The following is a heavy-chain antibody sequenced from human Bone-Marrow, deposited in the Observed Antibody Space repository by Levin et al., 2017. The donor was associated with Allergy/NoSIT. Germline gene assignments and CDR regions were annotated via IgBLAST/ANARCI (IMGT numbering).Heavy chain of an antibody. V-gene: IGHV3-30*18. CDR1: GFTFSSYG. Sequence: PGGSLRLSCVASGFTFSSYGVHWVRQAPGNGLEWVAVISYDGKIKNYADSVKGRFTVTRDNSINTLYLQMNSLRGEDTAVYYCAKVAASVSKSYRYSLYGMDVWGQGTTVTVSS. CDR3: AKVAASVSKSYRYSLYGMDV. CDR2: ISYDGKIK. D-gene: IGHD2-15*01. J-gene: IGHJ6*02.